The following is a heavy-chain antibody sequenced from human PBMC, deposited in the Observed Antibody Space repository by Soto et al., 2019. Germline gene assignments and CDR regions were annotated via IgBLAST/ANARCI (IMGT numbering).Heavy chain of an antibody. Sequence: EVQLVESGGGLVQPGGSLRLSCAASGFTFTTYWMHWVRHVPGNGLVWVSRITTDGRIMTYADSVRGRFTNSRDNAENTVYLQMNSLRADDTAVYYCARGIQNHDGMAVWGQGTTVTVSS. CDR3: ARGIQNHDGMAV. V-gene: IGHV3-74*01. J-gene: IGHJ6*02. CDR2: ITTDGRIM. D-gene: IGHD5-18*01. CDR1: GFTFTTYW.